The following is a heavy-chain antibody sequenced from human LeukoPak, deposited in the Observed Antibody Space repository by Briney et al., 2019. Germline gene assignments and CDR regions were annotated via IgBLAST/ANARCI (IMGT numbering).Heavy chain of an antibody. V-gene: IGHV4-59*01. CDR3: ARGLKFYDILTAYYTFPYFGY. J-gene: IGHJ4*02. Sequence: SETLSLTCTVSGGSLSSYYWTWIRQPPGKGLEWIGYIYYSGSTNYNPSLKSRVTISVDTSKNQFSLKLSSVTVADTAVYYCARGLKFYDILTAYYTFPYFGYWGQGALVTVSS. CDR2: IYYSGST. D-gene: IGHD3-9*01. CDR1: GGSLSSYY.